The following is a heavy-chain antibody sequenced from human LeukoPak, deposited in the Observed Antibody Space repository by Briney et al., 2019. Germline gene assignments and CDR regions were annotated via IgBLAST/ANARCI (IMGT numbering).Heavy chain of an antibody. V-gene: IGHV4-39*07. D-gene: IGHD5-18*01. CDR2: IYYSGST. CDR3: QCAMAAQAFDY. Sequence: SETLSLTCTVSGGSISSYYWSWIRQPPGKGLEWIGSIYYSGSTYYNPSLKSRVTISVDTSKNQFSLKLISVTAADTAVYYCQCAMAAQAFDYWGQGTLVTVSS. J-gene: IGHJ4*02. CDR1: GGSISSYY.